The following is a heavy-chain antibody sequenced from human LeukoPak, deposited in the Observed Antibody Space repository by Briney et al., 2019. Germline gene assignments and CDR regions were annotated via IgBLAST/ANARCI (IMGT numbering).Heavy chain of an antibody. D-gene: IGHD6-13*01. J-gene: IGHJ4*02. CDR3: ARERSSWYYLDY. V-gene: IGHV6-1*01. CDR2: TYYGSQWYY. Sequence: SQTLSLTCVISGDSVSSNIATWNWLRQSPSRGLEWLGRTYYGSQWYYDYAVSVRSRITINPDTSKNQFSLQLSSVTPEDTAVYFCARERSSWYYLDYWGQGMLVTVSS. CDR1: GDSVSSNIAT.